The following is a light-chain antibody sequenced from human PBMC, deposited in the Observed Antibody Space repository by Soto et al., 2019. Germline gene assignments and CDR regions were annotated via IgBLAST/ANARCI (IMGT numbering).Light chain of an antibody. V-gene: IGKV2-28*01. CDR2: LGS. CDR3: MQALQTPQIT. J-gene: IGKJ5*01. CDR1: QSLLHSNGYNY. Sequence: DIVMTQSPLCLPVTPGEPASISCRSSQSLLHSNGYNYLDWYLQKPGQSPQLLIYLGSNRASGVPDRFSGSGSGTDFTLKISRVEAEDVGVYYCMQALQTPQITFGQGTRLEIK.